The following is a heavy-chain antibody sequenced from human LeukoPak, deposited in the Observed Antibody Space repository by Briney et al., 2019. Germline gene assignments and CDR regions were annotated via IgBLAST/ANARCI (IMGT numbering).Heavy chain of an antibody. D-gene: IGHD5-18*01. CDR1: GYSFTSYW. V-gene: IGHV5-51*01. Sequence: GESLKISCKGSGYSFTSYWIGWVRQMPGKGLEWMGIIYPGDSDTRYSPSFQGQVTISADKSISTAYLQWSSLKASDTAMYYCARGGYTYAYYYYYVDVWGKGTTVTVSS. CDR2: IYPGDSDT. J-gene: IGHJ6*03. CDR3: ARGGYTYAYYYYYVDV.